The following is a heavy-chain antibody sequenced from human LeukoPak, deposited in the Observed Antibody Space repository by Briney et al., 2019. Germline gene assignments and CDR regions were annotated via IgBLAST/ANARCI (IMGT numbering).Heavy chain of an antibody. D-gene: IGHD2-2*01. CDR1: GFTFSSYA. CDR2: ISGSGGST. V-gene: IGHV3-23*01. J-gene: IGHJ6*03. CDR3: AKEGYQLLCRRSCTHYYYMDV. Sequence: PGGSLRLSCAASGFTFSSYAMSWVRQAPGKGLEWVSAISGSGGSTYYADSVKGRFTISRDNSKNTLYLQMNSLRAEDTAVYYCAKEGYQLLCRRSCTHYYYMDVWGKGTTVTVSS.